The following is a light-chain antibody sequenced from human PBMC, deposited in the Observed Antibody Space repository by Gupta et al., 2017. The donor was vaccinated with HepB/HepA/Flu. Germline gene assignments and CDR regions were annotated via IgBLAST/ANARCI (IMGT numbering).Light chain of an antibody. Sequence: IVMTQSPATLSVSPGERATLSCRASQSVSSYLAWYQQKPGQAPRLLIYGASTRAPGIPARFSGSGSGTEFTLTISSLQSEDFAVYYCQQENNCLFTFGQGTKLDIK. CDR2: GAS. CDR3: QQENNCLFT. V-gene: IGKV3-15*01. J-gene: IGKJ2*01. CDR1: QSVSSY.